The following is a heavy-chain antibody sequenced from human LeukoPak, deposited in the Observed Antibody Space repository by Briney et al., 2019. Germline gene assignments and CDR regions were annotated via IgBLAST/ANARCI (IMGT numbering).Heavy chain of an antibody. CDR1: GFTFSSYA. J-gene: IGHJ5*02. D-gene: IGHD2-15*01. CDR2: ISGSGDST. V-gene: IGHV3-23*01. CDR3: AKGGGYCSGGSCSGWFDP. Sequence: GGSLRLSCAASGFTFSSYAMSWVRQAPGKGLEWVSAISGSGDSTYYGDSVKGRFTISRDNSKNTLYLQMNSLRAEDTAVYYCAKGGGYCSGGSCSGWFDPWGQGTLVTVSS.